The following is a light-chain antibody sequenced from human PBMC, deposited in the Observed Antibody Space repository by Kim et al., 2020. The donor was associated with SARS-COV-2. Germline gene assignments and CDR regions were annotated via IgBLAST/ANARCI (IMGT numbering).Light chain of an antibody. Sequence: DIQMTQSPSSLSASVGDRVTITCRASQGIDNFLGWFQQKPGKAPKSLIYAASNLQSGVPSRFSGSGSGTDFTLTISSLQPEDFATYYCQQYRTYPYTFGQGTKLEI. CDR3: QQYRTYPYT. CDR1: QGIDNF. CDR2: AAS. V-gene: IGKV1-16*01. J-gene: IGKJ2*01.